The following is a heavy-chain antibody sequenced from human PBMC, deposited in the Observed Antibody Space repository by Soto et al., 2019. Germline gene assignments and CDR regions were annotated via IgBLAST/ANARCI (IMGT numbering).Heavy chain of an antibody. J-gene: IGHJ4*02. V-gene: IGHV4-39*07. CDR3: ARGTGRLTKYYFDY. D-gene: IGHD4-17*01. CDR1: GGSITSRRYA. Sequence: SETLYLTCTASGGSITSRRYAGAWIRQPPGKGLEWMGEINHSGSTNYSPSLKSRVTISVDTSKNQFSLKLSSVTAADTAVYYCARGTGRLTKYYFDYWGQGTLVTVSS. CDR2: INHSGST.